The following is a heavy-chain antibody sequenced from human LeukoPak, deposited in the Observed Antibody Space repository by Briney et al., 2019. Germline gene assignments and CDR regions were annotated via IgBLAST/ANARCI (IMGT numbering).Heavy chain of an antibody. V-gene: IGHV4-34*01. Sequence: PSETLSLTCAVYGGSFSGYYWSWIRQPPGKGLEWIGYICHSGSTYYNPSLKSRVTISVDRSKNQFSLKLSSVTAADTAVYYCARVVMGEDSSFVSGWFDPWGQGTLVTVSS. D-gene: IGHD6-6*01. CDR3: ARVVMGEDSSFVSGWFDP. CDR1: GGSFSGYY. CDR2: ICHSGST. J-gene: IGHJ5*02.